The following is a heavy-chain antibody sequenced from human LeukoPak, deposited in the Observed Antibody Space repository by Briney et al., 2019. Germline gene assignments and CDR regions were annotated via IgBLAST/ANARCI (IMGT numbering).Heavy chain of an antibody. V-gene: IGHV3-33*03. CDR2: IWYDGTNK. CDR3: VVFSRDWGHR. J-gene: IGHJ5*02. CDR1: GFTFSSYG. Sequence: GGSLRLSCAASGFTFSSYGMHWVRQAPGKGLEWVAVIWYDGTNKYYADFVKGRFTISRDNAKNSLFLQMNSLRAEDTALYYFVVFSRDWGHRWGQGTLVTVSS. D-gene: IGHD7-27*01.